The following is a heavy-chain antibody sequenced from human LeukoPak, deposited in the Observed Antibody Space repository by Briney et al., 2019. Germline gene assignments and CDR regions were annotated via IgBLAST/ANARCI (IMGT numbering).Heavy chain of an antibody. D-gene: IGHD2-15*01. CDR3: ARGGVVAATRRWYYFDY. J-gene: IGHJ4*02. CDR2: INPNSGGT. V-gene: IGHV1-2*02. CDR1: GYTFTGYY. Sequence: GASVKVSCKTSGYTFTGYYLHWVRQAPGQGLEWMGWINPNSGGTNYAQKFQGRVTMTRDTSTSTVYMELSSLRSEDTAVYYCARGGVVAATRRWYYFDYWGQGTLVTVSS.